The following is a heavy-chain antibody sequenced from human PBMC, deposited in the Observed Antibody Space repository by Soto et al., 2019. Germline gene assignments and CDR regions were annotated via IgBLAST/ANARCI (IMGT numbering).Heavy chain of an antibody. V-gene: IGHV4-34*01. D-gene: IGHD1-7*01. Sequence: PSETLSLTCAVYGGSFSGHYWSWIRQPPGKGLEWIGEINHSGSTNYNPSLKSRVTISVDTSKNQFSLKLSSVTAADTAVYYCARVRANWNYGFHYYGMDVWGQGTTVTVSS. CDR2: INHSGST. CDR3: ARVRANWNYGFHYYGMDV. CDR1: GGSFSGHY. J-gene: IGHJ6*02.